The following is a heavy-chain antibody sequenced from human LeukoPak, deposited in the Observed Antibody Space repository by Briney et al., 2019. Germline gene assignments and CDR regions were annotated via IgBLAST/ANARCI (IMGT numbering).Heavy chain of an antibody. D-gene: IGHD6-6*01. V-gene: IGHV3-21*01. CDR1: GFTFSSYT. CDR3: ARDPGAYSRSPIDS. CDR2: ISSSSSYI. Sequence: PGGSLRLSCAASGFTFSSYTLNWVRQAPGKGLGWVSSISSSSSYIYYADSVKGRFTISRGNAKNSLYLQMNSLKAEDTAVYYCARDPGAYSRSPIDSWGQGTLVTVSS. J-gene: IGHJ4*02.